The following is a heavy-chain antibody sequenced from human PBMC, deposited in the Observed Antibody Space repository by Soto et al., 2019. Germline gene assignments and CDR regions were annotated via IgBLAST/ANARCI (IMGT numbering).Heavy chain of an antibody. D-gene: IGHD3-22*01. Sequence: SLRLSCAASGFTFSSYAMHWVRQAPGKGLEWVAVISYDGSNKYYADSVKGRFTISRDNSKNTLYLQMNSLRAEDTAVYYCARDRLQVYYDSSGYMDYWGQGTLVTVPQ. CDR2: ISYDGSNK. CDR3: ARDRLQVYYDSSGYMDY. V-gene: IGHV3-30-3*01. CDR1: GFTFSSYA. J-gene: IGHJ4*02.